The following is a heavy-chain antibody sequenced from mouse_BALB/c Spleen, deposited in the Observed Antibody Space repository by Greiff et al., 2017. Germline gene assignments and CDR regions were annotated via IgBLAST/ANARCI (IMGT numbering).Heavy chain of an antibody. D-gene: IGHD2-13*01. CDR2: IYPGNSDT. Sequence: EVQLQQSGTVLARPGASVKMSCKASGYTFTSYWMHWVKQRPGQGLEWIGAIYPGNSDTSYNQKFKGKAKLTAVTSTSTAYMELSSLTTEDSAVYYCTRGYGDYGFAYWGQGTLVTVSA. J-gene: IGHJ3*01. V-gene: IGHV1-5*01. CDR1: GYTFTSYW. CDR3: TRGYGDYGFAY.